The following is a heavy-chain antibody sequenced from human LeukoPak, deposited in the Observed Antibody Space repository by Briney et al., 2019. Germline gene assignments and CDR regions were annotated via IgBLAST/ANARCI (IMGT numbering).Heavy chain of an antibody. D-gene: IGHD3-22*01. V-gene: IGHV1-2*02. CDR3: ARPWDSSGYYFDY. CDR2: INPNSGGT. Sequence: ALVKVSCKASGYTFTGYYMHWVRQAPGQGLEWMGWINPNSGGTNYAQKFQGRVTMTGDTSISTAYMELSRLRSDDTAVYYCARPWDSSGYYFDYWGQGTLVTVSS. CDR1: GYTFTGYY. J-gene: IGHJ4*02.